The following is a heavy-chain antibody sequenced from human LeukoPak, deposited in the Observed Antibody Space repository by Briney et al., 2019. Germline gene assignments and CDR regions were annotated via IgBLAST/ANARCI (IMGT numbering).Heavy chain of an antibody. J-gene: IGHJ4*02. V-gene: IGHV3-30*04. CDR2: ISYDGSNK. Sequence: GGSLRLSCAASGFTFSSYAMHWVRQAPGKGLEWVAVISYDGSNKYYADSVKGRFTISRDNPKNTLYLQMNSLRAEDTAVYYCARDRRAAAGTVTFYFDYWGQGTLVTVSS. CDR3: ARDRRAAAGTVTFYFDY. CDR1: GFTFSSYA. D-gene: IGHD6-13*01.